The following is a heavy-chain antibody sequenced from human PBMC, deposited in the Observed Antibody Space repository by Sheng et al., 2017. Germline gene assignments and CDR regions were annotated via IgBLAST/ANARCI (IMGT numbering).Heavy chain of an antibody. V-gene: IGHV3-21*01. D-gene: IGHD2-2*01. Sequence: EVQLVESGGGLVKPGGSLRLSCAASGFPFRSYTMNWVRQAPGKGLEWVSSISSSSSYIYYADSMKGRFTISRDNAKNSLFLQMNSLRAEDTAVYYCARGAPAAKPDWFDPWGQGTLVTVSS. CDR1: GFPFRSYT. CDR2: ISSSSSYI. J-gene: IGHJ5*02. CDR3: ARGAPAAKPDWFDP.